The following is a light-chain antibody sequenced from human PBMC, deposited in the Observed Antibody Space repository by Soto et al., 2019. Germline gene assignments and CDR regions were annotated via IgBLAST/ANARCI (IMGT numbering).Light chain of an antibody. V-gene: IGLV2-14*01. CDR2: DVS. CDR1: SSDVGGYNY. CDR3: SSYTSSSTSVV. J-gene: IGLJ2*01. Sequence: QSVLTQPASVSGSPGQSITISCTGTSSDVGGYNYVSWYQQHPGKAPKLMIYDVSNRPSGVSNRFSGSKSGNMAPLTISGLQAEDEADYYCSSYTSSSTSVVFGGGTKLTVL.